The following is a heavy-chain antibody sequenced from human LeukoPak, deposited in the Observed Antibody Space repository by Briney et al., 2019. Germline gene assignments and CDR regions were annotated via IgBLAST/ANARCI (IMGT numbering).Heavy chain of an antibody. CDR1: GGSISSDNYS. CDR2: VYTSGST. Sequence: SQTLSLTCTVSGGSISSDNYSWSWIRQPAGKGLEWIGRVYTSGSTNYNPSLKSRVTISVDTSKKQFSLKLSSVTAADTAVYYCAREVDYYDSSGYSSDAFDIWGQGTMVTVSS. J-gene: IGHJ3*02. V-gene: IGHV4-61*02. CDR3: AREVDYYDSSGYSSDAFDI. D-gene: IGHD3-22*01.